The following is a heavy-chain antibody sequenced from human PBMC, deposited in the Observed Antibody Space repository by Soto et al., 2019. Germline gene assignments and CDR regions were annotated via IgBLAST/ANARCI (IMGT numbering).Heavy chain of an antibody. D-gene: IGHD3-22*01. CDR1: GGSISSGGYY. CDR2: IYYSGST. J-gene: IGHJ4*02. V-gene: IGHV4-31*03. CDR3: ARVSYYDSSGPPAD. Sequence: SETLSLTCTVSGGSISSGGYYWSWILHHPGKGLEWIGYIYYSGSTYYNPSLKSRVTISVDTSKNQFSLKLSSVTAADTAVYYCARVSYYDSSGPPADWGQGTLVTVSS.